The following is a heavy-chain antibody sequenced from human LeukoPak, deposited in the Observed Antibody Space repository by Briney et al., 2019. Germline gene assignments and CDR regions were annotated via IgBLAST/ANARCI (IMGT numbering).Heavy chain of an antibody. V-gene: IGHV4-34*01. CDR3: AVDEGQPNYYHYMDV. Sequence: PSETLSLTCAVYGGSLSGYYWSWIRQPPGKGLEWIGEINQSGSTNYNPSLKSRVTISVDTSKNQFSLNLSSVTAADTAVYFCAVDEGQPNYYHYMDVWGKGTTVTVSS. CDR2: INQSGST. CDR1: GGSLSGYY. D-gene: IGHD6-13*01. J-gene: IGHJ6*03.